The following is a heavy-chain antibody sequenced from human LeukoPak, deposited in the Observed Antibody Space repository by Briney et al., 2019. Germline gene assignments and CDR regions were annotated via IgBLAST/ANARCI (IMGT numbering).Heavy chain of an antibody. CDR3: ASVDYYGSGNYYNDVDY. CDR1: GFTFSSYS. J-gene: IGHJ4*02. Sequence: GSLRLSCAASGFTFSSYSMNWVRQAPGKGLEWVSSISSSSSYIYYADSVKGRFTISRDNAKNSLYLQMNSLRAEDTALYYCASVDYYGSGNYYNDVDYWGQGTLVTVSS. D-gene: IGHD3-10*01. V-gene: IGHV3-21*01. CDR2: ISSSSSYI.